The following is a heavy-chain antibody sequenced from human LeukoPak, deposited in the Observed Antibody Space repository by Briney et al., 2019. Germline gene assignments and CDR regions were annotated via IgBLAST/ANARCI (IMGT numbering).Heavy chain of an antibody. Sequence: SVKVSCKASGYTFTSYYMHWVRQAPGQGLEWMGGIIPIFGTANYAQKFQGRVTITADKSTSTAYMELSSLRSEDTAVYYCASSTYYDILTGYYYYMDVWGKGTTVTVSS. CDR2: IIPIFGTA. J-gene: IGHJ6*03. CDR1: GYTFTSYY. CDR3: ASSTYYDILTGYYYYMDV. D-gene: IGHD3-9*01. V-gene: IGHV1-69*06.